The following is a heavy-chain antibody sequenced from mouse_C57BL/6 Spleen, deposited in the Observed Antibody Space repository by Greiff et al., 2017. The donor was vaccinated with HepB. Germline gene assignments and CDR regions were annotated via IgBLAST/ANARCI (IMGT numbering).Heavy chain of an antibody. D-gene: IGHD1-1*01. CDR3: ARTVVARENYFDY. CDR1: GFNIKNTY. Sequence: VQLQQSVAELVRPGASVKLSCTASGFNIKNTYMHWVKQRPEQGLEWIGRIDPANGNTKSAPKFPGKATINADTASNTDYLQLSSLTSADTAIYYCARTVVARENYFDYWGQGTTLTVSS. V-gene: IGHV14-3*01. J-gene: IGHJ2*01. CDR2: IDPANGNT.